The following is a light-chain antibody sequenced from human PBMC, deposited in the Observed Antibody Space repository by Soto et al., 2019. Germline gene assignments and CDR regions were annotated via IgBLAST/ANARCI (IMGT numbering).Light chain of an antibody. V-gene: IGKV1-12*01. Sequence: DIQMTQSPSSVSSSVGYICTSTCRASQGISSWLAWYQQKPGKAPKLLIYAASTLQSGVPSRFSGSGSGTDFTLTISCLQSEDFATYYCQQSYTSPVTFGGGTKVDIK. CDR2: AAS. CDR3: QQSYTSPVT. CDR1: QGISSW. J-gene: IGKJ4*01.